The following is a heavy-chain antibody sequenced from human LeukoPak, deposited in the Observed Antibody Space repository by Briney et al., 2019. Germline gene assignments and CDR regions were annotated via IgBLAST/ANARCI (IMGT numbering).Heavy chain of an antibody. Sequence: ASVKVSFKASGYTFSDYYMHWVRQAPGQGPEWMGWINPNSGGTNYAQKFQGRVTMTWDTSISTAYMELSRLRFDDTAVYYCARGVMVTALWSEKWFEFWGQGTLVTVSS. D-gene: IGHD2-21*02. V-gene: IGHV1-2*02. CDR2: INPNSGGT. CDR3: ARGVMVTALWSEKWFEF. CDR1: GYTFSDYY. J-gene: IGHJ5*01.